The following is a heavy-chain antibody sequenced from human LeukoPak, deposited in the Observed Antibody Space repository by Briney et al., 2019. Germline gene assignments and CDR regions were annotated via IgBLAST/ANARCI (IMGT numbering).Heavy chain of an antibody. CDR2: IYYSGST. V-gene: IGHV4-30-4*08. Sequence: PSETLSLTCTVSGGSISSGDYYWSWIRQPPGKGLEWIGYIYYSGSTYYYPSLKSRVTISVDTSRNQFSLKLSSVTAADTAVYYCARGVEEPAAGTRWFDPWGQGTLVTVSS. CDR3: ARGVEEPAAGTRWFDP. J-gene: IGHJ5*02. CDR1: GGSISSGDYY. D-gene: IGHD6-13*01.